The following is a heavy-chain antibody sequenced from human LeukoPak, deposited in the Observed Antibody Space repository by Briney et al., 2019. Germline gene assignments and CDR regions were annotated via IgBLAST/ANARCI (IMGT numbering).Heavy chain of an antibody. Sequence: PGGSLRLSCAASGFTFSNYGMHWVRQAPGKGLEWVAFIRYDGSNKYYADSVKGRFTISRDNSKNTLYLQMNSLRAEDTAVYYCAKDRAGSPTYYYYYMDVWGKGTTVTVSS. CDR3: AKDRAGSPTYYYYYMDV. CDR2: IRYDGSNK. V-gene: IGHV3-30*02. J-gene: IGHJ6*03. CDR1: GFTFSNYG. D-gene: IGHD1-26*01.